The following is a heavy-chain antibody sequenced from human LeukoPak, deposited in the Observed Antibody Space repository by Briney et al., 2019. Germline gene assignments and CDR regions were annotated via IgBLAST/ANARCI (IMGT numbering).Heavy chain of an antibody. Sequence: GRSLRLSCAASGFSFSSYSMNWARQAPGKGLEWVGRIKSKTDGGATDYAAPVKGRFTISRDDSKNTLYLHMNSPKTDDTAVYYCTTDGCSGGGCFSGHYWGQGTLVTVSS. CDR1: GFSFSSYS. J-gene: IGHJ4*02. D-gene: IGHD2-15*01. V-gene: IGHV3-15*01. CDR3: TTDGCSGGGCFSGHY. CDR2: IKSKTDGGAT.